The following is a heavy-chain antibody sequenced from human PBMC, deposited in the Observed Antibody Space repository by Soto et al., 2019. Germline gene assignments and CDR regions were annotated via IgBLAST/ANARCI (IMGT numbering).Heavy chain of an antibody. V-gene: IGHV1-69*06. J-gene: IGHJ4*02. CDR2: TIHIFGTA. CDR1: GGTFSSYA. Sequence: QVQLVQSGAEVKKPGSSVKVSCKASGGTFSSYAISWVRQAPGQGLEWMGGTIHIFGTANYAQKVQGRVTITADKSSSTAYVDLSSLRSEETDVYYCARGGGRTSFGVFTTRNYDFDYWGQGTLVTVSS. D-gene: IGHD3-3*01. CDR3: ARGGGRTSFGVFTTRNYDFDY.